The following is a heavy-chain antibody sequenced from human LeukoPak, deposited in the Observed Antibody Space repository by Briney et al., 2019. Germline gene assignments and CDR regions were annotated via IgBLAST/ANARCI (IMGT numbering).Heavy chain of an antibody. J-gene: IGHJ4*02. Sequence: ASVKVSCKASGYTFTENYIHWVQQAPGKGLEWVGRVDPEDGEVKYAEKFQDRVIISADTSTDTAYMELNSLRSEDTAVYYCAIGIWHRDEDYWGQGSLVTVSS. D-gene: IGHD2-21*01. CDR3: AIGIWHRDEDY. CDR2: VDPEDGEV. CDR1: GYTFTENY. V-gene: IGHV1-69-2*01.